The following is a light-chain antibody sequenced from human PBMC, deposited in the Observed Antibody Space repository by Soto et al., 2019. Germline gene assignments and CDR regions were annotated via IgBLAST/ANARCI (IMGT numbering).Light chain of an antibody. CDR2: TND. V-gene: IGLV1-47*02. CDR3: AVWDYSLSAYV. Sequence: QSVMAQPPSASGTPGESVTISCSGSSSNIGINYVYWYQQRPGTAPKLLIYTNDQRPSGVPDRFSRSKSGTSASLAISGLRYEDEGDYYCAVWDYSLSAYVYGNGTKLTVL. J-gene: IGLJ1*01. CDR1: SSNIGINY.